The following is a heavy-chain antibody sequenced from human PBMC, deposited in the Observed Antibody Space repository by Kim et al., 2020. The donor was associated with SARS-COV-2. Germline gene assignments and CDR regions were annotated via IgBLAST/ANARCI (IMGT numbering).Heavy chain of an antibody. CDR1: GGSISSSY. D-gene: IGHD6-13*01. CDR3: ANGLAAPGFDS. V-gene: IGHV4-59*01. J-gene: IGHJ4*02. CDR2: LYYSGTT. Sequence: SETLSLTCTVSGGSISSSYWSWIRQPPGKGLEWIGHLYYSGTTTYNPSLKSRVSISRDTSKNQFSLRLTSLTAADTAVYYCANGLAAPGFDSWGQGTLVTVSS.